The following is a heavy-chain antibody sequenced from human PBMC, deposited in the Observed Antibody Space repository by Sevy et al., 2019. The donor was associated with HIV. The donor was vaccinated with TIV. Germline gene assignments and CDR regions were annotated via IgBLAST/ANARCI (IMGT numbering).Heavy chain of an antibody. CDR2: ISYTSTTI. J-gene: IGHJ6*02. CDR1: GFTFNTYN. Sequence: GGSLRLSCAVSGFTFNTYNMNWVRQAPGKGLEWVSYISYTSTTIYYSDSVRGRFTISREHAKNTLYLQMNSLRDEDTAVYYCASSDATSRFCYYYFAMDFWGHGTSVTVSS. CDR3: ASSDATSRFCYYYFAMDF. V-gene: IGHV3-48*02. D-gene: IGHD2-2*01.